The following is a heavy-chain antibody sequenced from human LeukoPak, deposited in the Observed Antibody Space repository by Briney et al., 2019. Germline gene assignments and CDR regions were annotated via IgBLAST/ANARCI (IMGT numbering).Heavy chain of an antibody. J-gene: IGHJ4*02. CDR3: ARITIGLAFYFDC. Sequence: ASVKVSCKASGYTFTSYGISWVRQAPGQGLEWMGWISAYNGNTNFAQKFQGRVTMTTDTSTNTAYMELRSLRSDDTAVYYCARITIGLAFYFDCWGQGTLVTVSS. CDR2: ISAYNGNT. V-gene: IGHV1-18*01. CDR1: GYTFTSYG. D-gene: IGHD3-3*01.